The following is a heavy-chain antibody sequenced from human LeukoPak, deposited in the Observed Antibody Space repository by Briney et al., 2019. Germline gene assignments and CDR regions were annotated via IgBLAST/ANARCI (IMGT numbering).Heavy chain of an antibody. CDR1: GVTFNIYV. CDR2: INGGGSNT. J-gene: IGHJ4*02. V-gene: IGHV3-23*01. Sequence: GGSLRLSCAASGVTFNIYVMSWVRQAPGEGLEWVSAINGGGSNTYYADSVKGRFTISRDNSKNMVYLQMNNLRADDTAVYYCAKSVVVITFRFDDWGEGALVTVSS. D-gene: IGHD2-15*01. CDR3: AKSVVVITFRFDD.